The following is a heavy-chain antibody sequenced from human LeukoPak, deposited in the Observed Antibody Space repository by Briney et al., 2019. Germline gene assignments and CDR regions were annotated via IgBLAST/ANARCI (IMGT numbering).Heavy chain of an antibody. CDR2: MNPNSGNT. D-gene: IGHD6-19*01. V-gene: IGHV1-8*01. J-gene: IGHJ5*02. CDR3: ARGAVVVAGNWLDP. Sequence: ASVKVSCKASGYTSTSYDINWVRQATGQGLEWMGWMNPNSGNTGYAQKFQGRVTMTRNTSISTAYMELSSLRSEDTAVYYCARGAVVVAGNWLDPWGQGTLVTVSS. CDR1: GYTSTSYD.